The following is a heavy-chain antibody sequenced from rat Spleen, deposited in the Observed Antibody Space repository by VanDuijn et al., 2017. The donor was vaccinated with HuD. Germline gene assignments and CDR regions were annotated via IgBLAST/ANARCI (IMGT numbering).Heavy chain of an antibody. V-gene: IGHV5-29*01. D-gene: IGHD1-4*01. Sequence: EVQLVESGGGLVQPGRSLKLSCAASGFTFSNYDMAWVRQAPTKGLEWVATITYDGSATYYPDSVKGRFTISRDNTKSTLYLQMDSLRSEDTATYYCARHLPGYYVLDAWGQGASVTVSS. CDR3: ARHLPGYYVLDA. J-gene: IGHJ4*01. CDR1: GFTFSNYD. CDR2: ITYDGSAT.